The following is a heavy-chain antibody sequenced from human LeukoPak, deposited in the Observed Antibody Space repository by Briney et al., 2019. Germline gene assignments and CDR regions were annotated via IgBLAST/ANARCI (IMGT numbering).Heavy chain of an antibody. J-gene: IGHJ4*02. V-gene: IGHV7-4-1*01. CDR3: ARTVTTRLFYFDY. CDR1: GYSFNKYA. CDR2: INTKTEKT. D-gene: IGHD4-11*01. Sequence: ASVKVSFKGSGYSFNKYAMNWVRQVPGKGVEWMGWINTKTEKTTYAQAFTGRFVFSLDTSVSTAYLQIDSLQADDTAVYYCARTVTTRLFYFDYWGQGSLVTVSS.